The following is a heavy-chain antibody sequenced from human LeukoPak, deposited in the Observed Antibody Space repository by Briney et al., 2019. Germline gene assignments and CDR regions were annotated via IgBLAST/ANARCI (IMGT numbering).Heavy chain of an antibody. CDR3: ARGGSYYEIYFDY. V-gene: IGHV3-21*01. CDR2: ISSSSSYI. CDR1: GFTFSSYS. J-gene: IGHJ4*02. D-gene: IGHD1-26*01. Sequence: PGGSLRLSCAASGFTFSSYSMNWVRQAPGKGLEWDSSISSSSSYIYYADSVKGRFTISRDNAKNSLYLQMNSLRAEDTAVYYCARGGSYYEIYFDYWGQGTLVTVSS.